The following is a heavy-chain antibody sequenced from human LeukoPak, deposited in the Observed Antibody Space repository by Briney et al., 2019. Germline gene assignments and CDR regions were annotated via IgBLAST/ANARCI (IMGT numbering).Heavy chain of an antibody. J-gene: IGHJ6*02. V-gene: IGHV3-33*08. Sequence: GRSLRLSCAASGFTFSSYGMHWVRQAPGKGLEWVAVIWYDGSNKYYADSVKGRFTISRDNSKNTLYLQMNSLRAEDTAVYYCARELGYDILTGYYKDYYGMDVWGQGTTVTVSS. CDR1: GFTFSSYG. D-gene: IGHD3-9*01. CDR3: ARELGYDILTGYYKDYYGMDV. CDR2: IWYDGSNK.